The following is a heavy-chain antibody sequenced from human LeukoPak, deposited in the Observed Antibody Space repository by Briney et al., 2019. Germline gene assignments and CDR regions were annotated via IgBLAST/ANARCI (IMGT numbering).Heavy chain of an antibody. J-gene: IGHJ4*02. V-gene: IGHV3-23*01. Sequence: PGGSLRLSCVASGFTFSNYAMSWVRQAPGKGLEWVSAISDNGGSTYYADSVKGRFTISRDDSKNTLFLQMNSLRAEDTAIYYCAKDGYWGQGTLVTVSS. CDR3: AKDGY. CDR1: GFTFSNYA. CDR2: ISDNGGST.